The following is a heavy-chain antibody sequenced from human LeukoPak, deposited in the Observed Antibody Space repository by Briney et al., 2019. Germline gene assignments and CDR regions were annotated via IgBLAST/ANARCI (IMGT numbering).Heavy chain of an antibody. CDR2: MNPNSGNT. V-gene: IGHV1-8*01. Sequence: GASVKVSCKASGYTFTSYDINWVRQATGQGLEWMGWMNPNSGNTGYAQKFQGRVTMTRNTSISTAYMELSSLRSEDTAVYYCARGAYYDFWSGYYYPYYYYGMDVWGQGTTVTVSS. J-gene: IGHJ6*02. CDR1: GYTFTSYD. CDR3: ARGAYYDFWSGYYYPYYYYGMDV. D-gene: IGHD3-3*01.